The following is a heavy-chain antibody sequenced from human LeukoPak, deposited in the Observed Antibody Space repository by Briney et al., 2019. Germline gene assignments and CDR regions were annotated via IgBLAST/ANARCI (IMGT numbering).Heavy chain of an antibody. Sequence: GASVKVSCKASGYTFTGYYMHWVRQAPGQGLEWMGWINPNSGGTNYAQKFQGRVTMTRGTSISTAYMELSRLRSDDTAVYYCAREYYYDSSGYPNWFDPWGQGTLVTVSS. CDR2: INPNSGGT. D-gene: IGHD3-22*01. CDR1: GYTFTGYY. J-gene: IGHJ5*02. CDR3: AREYYYDSSGYPNWFDP. V-gene: IGHV1-2*02.